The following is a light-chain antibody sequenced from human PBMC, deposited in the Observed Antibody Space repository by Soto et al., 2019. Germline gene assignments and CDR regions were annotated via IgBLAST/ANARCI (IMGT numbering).Light chain of an antibody. V-gene: IGKV3-11*01. CDR3: QQRSNWPPEVT. Sequence: EIVLTQSPDTLSLSPGERATLSCRASQSVRSSLAWYQQKPGQAPRLLIYDASNRATGIPARFSGSGSGTDFTLTIRRLEPEDFAVYYCQQRSNWPPEVTFGPGTKVDIK. J-gene: IGKJ3*01. CDR2: DAS. CDR1: QSVRSS.